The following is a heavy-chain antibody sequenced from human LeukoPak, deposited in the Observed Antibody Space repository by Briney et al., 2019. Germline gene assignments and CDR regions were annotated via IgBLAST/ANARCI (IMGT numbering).Heavy chain of an antibody. CDR3: ARAHDYYDSSGYRQLYFDY. V-gene: IGHV4-34*01. D-gene: IGHD3-22*01. CDR1: GGSFSGYY. Sequence: PSETLSLTCAVYGGSFSGYYWSWIRQPPGKGLEWIGEINHSGSNNYNPSLKSRVTISVDTSKNQFSLKLSSVTAADTAVYYCARAHDYYDSSGYRQLYFDYWGQGTLVTVSS. CDR2: INHSGSN. J-gene: IGHJ4*02.